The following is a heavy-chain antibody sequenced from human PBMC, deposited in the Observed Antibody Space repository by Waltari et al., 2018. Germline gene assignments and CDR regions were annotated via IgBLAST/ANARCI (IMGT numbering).Heavy chain of an antibody. CDR2: INPSGGDT. Sequence: QVQLVQSGAEVEKPGASVRISCEASGYTFVTSFIHWGRQAPGQGLEWMGVINPSGGDTSYAQKFQGRVIMTSDTSTRTVYMELNSLISEDTASYYCARYCGGDCYGAFDIWGQGTMVTVSS. D-gene: IGHD2-21*02. CDR1: GYTFVTSF. V-gene: IGHV1-46*01. J-gene: IGHJ3*02. CDR3: ARYCGGDCYGAFDI.